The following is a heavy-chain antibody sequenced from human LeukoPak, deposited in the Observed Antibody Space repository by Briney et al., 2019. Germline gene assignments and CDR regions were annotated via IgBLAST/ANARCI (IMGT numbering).Heavy chain of an antibody. J-gene: IGHJ6*02. CDR1: GGSISSYY. CDR3: ARDNTNWGAPYYYYGMDV. CDR2: IYYSGST. D-gene: IGHD7-27*01. V-gene: IGHV4-59*01. Sequence: SETLSLTCTVSGGSISSYYWSWIRQPPGKRLEWIGYIYYSGSTSYNPSLKSRVTISVDTSKNQISLKLSSVTAADTAVYYCARDNTNWGAPYYYYGMDVWGQGTTVTVSS.